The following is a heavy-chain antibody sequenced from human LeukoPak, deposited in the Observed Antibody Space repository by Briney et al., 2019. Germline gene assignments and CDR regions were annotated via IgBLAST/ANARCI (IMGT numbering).Heavy chain of an antibody. J-gene: IGHJ4*02. V-gene: IGHV3-21*01. CDR2: ISSSSSYI. CDR1: GFTFGSYT. CDR3: ASALTGTKKKENFDY. Sequence: GGSLRLSCAASGFTFGSYTMNWVRQAPGKGLKWVSSISSSSSYIHYADSVKGRFTISRDNPENSLYLQMNSLRAEDTAVYYCASALTGTKKKENFDYWGQGTLVTVSS. D-gene: IGHD1-7*01.